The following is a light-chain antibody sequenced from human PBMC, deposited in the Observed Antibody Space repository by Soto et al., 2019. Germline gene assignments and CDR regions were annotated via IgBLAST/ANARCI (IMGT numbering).Light chain of an antibody. CDR3: QLYNNWPRGT. Sequence: EIVMTQSPATLSVSPGERATLSCRASQSTNDNLAWYQQKPGQAPRLLIYCALTRATGIPARFSDSGSGTEFTLTISSLQSEDFAVYYCQLYNNWPRGTFGQGTKLEIK. CDR2: CAL. CDR1: QSTNDN. V-gene: IGKV3-15*01. J-gene: IGKJ2*02.